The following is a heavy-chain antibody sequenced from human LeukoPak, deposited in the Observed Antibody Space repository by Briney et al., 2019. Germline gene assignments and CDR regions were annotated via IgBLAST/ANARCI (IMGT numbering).Heavy chain of an antibody. CDR2: ISYDGSNK. CDR1: GLTFSSYA. Sequence: GGSLRLSCADSGLTFSSYAMHWVRQAPGKGLEWVAVISYDGSNKYYADSVKGRFTISRDNSKNTLYVQMNSLRAEDTAVYYCARPLSSSWYLLDWGQGTLVTVSS. V-gene: IGHV3-30-3*01. J-gene: IGHJ4*02. CDR3: ARPLSSSWYLLD. D-gene: IGHD6-13*01.